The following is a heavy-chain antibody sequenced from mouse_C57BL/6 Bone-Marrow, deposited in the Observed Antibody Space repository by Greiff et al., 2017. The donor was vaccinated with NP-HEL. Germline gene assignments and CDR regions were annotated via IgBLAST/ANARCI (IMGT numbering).Heavy chain of an antibody. V-gene: IGHV5-16*01. D-gene: IGHD1-1*01. CDR3: ARDRYYGSSPYYAMDY. CDR2: INYDGSST. CDR1: GFTFSDYY. Sequence: EVKLVESEGGLVQPGSSMKLSCTASGFTFSDYYMAWVRQVPEKGLEWVANINYDGSSTYYLDSLKSRFIISRDNAKNILYLQMSSLKSEDTATYYWARDRYYGSSPYYAMDYWGQGTSVTVSS. J-gene: IGHJ4*01.